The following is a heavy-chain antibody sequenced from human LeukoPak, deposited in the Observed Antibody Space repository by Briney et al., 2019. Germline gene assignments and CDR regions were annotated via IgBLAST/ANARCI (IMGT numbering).Heavy chain of an antibody. Sequence: SETLSLTCTVSGGSISSNYWSWIRQPAGKGLEWIGRIYTSGSTNYNPSLKSRVTMSVDTSKNQFSLKLSSVTAADTAVYYCARASGPYCTNGVCYIDDYWGQGTLVTVSS. J-gene: IGHJ4*02. CDR3: ARASGPYCTNGVCYIDDY. CDR2: IYTSGST. CDR1: GGSISSNY. V-gene: IGHV4-4*07. D-gene: IGHD2-8*01.